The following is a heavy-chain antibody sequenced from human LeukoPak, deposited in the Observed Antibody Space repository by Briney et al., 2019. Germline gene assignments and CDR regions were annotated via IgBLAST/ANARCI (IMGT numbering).Heavy chain of an antibody. CDR3: ARDVDGYNALGY. D-gene: IGHD5-24*01. CDR1: GGSISSYY. J-gene: IGHJ4*02. CDR2: IYYSGST. Sequence: PSETLSLTCAVFGGSISSYYWSWIRQPPGKGLEWIGYIYYSGSTNYNPSLKSRVTISVDMSKNQFSLKLSSVTAADTAVYYCARDVDGYNALGYWGQGTLVTVSS. V-gene: IGHV4-59*01.